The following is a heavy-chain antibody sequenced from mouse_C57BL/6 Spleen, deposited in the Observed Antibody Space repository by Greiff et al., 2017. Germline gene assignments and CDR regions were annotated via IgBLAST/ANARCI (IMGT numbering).Heavy chain of an antibody. V-gene: IGHV1-53*01. CDR3: GGEGGTTGVAPYARDY. CDR1: GYTFTSYW. D-gene: IGHD1-1*01. Sequence: QVQLQQPGTELVKPGASVKLSCKASGYTFTSYWMHWVKQRPGQGLEWIGNINPSNGGTNYNEKFKGKATLTVDQSSSTAYMQLSSLTSEDSAVYYCGGEGGTTGVAPYARDYWGQGTSVTVSS. J-gene: IGHJ4*01. CDR2: INPSNGGT.